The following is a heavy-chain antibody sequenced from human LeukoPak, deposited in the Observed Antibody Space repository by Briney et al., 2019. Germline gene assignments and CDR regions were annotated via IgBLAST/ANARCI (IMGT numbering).Heavy chain of an antibody. CDR3: ARGVVVPAAGNNWFDP. V-gene: IGHV1-2*02. D-gene: IGHD2-2*01. CDR1: GYTFTGYY. CDR2: INPNSGGT. J-gene: IGHJ5*02. Sequence: GASVKVSCKASGYTFTGYYMHWVRQAPGQGLEWMGWINPNSGGTNYAQKFQGRVTMTRDTSISTAYMELSRLRSDDTAVYYCARGVVVPAAGNNWFDPWGQGTLVTVSP.